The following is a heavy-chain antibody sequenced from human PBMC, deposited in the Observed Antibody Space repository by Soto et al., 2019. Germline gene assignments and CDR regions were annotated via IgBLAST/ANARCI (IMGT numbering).Heavy chain of an antibody. CDR2: INSDGSSS. CDR1: GFTFRSYW. D-gene: IGHD4-17*01. J-gene: IGHJ4*02. V-gene: IGHV3-74*01. CDR3: ARGDYGDYGREFLDY. Sequence: EVQLVESGGGLVQPGGSLRLFCAASGFTFRSYWMHWVRQAPGKGLEWVSCINSDGSSSSYADSVKGRFTISRDNAKNTLYLKISGLRAEETDLSYGARGDYGDYGREFLDYWGQGTLVTVSS.